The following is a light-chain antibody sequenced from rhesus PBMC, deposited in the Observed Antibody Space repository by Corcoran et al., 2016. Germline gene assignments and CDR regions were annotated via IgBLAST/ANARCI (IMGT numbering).Light chain of an antibody. Sequence: DIQMTQSPSSLSASIGDRVTITCQASQVISNNLAWYQPKPGKFPKLLIYKASSLETGVPSRFNGSSSGTDYTVTISRLQPEDIATYYCQQYNNSPLTFGGGTKVEIK. CDR1: QVISNN. J-gene: IGKJ4*01. CDR3: QQYNNSPLT. CDR2: KAS. V-gene: IGKV1-66*01.